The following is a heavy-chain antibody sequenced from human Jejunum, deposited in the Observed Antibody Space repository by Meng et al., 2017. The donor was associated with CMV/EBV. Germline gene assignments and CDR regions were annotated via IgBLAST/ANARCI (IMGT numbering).Heavy chain of an antibody. CDR2: IDPNTGGT. J-gene: IGHJ2*01. V-gene: IGHV1-2*02. Sequence: CKASGYSFTGYYMNRVRQAPGQGLEWMGWIDPNTGGTNYAQKFQGRVTMTRDTSISTAYMELSGLKSDDTAIYYCARVWGNFYWFFDVWGRGTLVTVSS. CDR3: ARVWGNFYWFFDV. D-gene: IGHD7-27*01. CDR1: GYSFTGYY.